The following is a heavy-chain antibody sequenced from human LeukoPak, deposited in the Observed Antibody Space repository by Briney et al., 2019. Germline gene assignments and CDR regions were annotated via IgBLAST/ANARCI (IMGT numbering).Heavy chain of an antibody. CDR1: GYTFTGYY. J-gene: IGHJ4*02. CDR2: INPNSGGT. CDR3: ARDRRGYSSSWYFIY. D-gene: IGHD6-13*01. Sequence: ASVKVSCKASGYTFTGYYIHWVRQAPGQGLEWMGWINPNSGGTNYAQKFQGWVTMTRDTSISTAYMELSRLRSDDTAVYYCARDRRGYSSSWYFIYWGQGTLVTVSS. V-gene: IGHV1-2*04.